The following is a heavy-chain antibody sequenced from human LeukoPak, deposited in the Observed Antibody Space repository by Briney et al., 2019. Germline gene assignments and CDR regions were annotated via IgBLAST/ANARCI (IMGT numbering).Heavy chain of an antibody. V-gene: IGHV3-9*01. Sequence: GGSLRLSCAASGFTFDDYAMHWARQAPGKGLEWVSGISWNSGSIGYADSVKGRFTISRDNAKNSLYLQMNSLRAEDTALYYCAKDGGARSGSFDPWGQGTLVTVSS. J-gene: IGHJ5*02. D-gene: IGHD3-10*01. CDR3: AKDGGARSGSFDP. CDR2: ISWNSGSI. CDR1: GFTFDDYA.